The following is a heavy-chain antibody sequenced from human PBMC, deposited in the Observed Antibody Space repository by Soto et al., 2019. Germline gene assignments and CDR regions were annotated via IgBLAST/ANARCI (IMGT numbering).Heavy chain of an antibody. J-gene: IGHJ6*02. CDR1: GGSISSSPYA. V-gene: IGHV4-39*01. CDR2: IEYSGTI. D-gene: IGHD3-3*01. Sequence: SETLSLTCNASGGSISSSPYAWGWIRQSPGKGLEWIGTIEYSGTIYYNPSLKSRITISVDTSKNQFSLKLSSVTAADTAVYYCARFTYDFWSGYPHPVRGQGSTVTGSS. CDR3: ARFTYDFWSGYPHPV.